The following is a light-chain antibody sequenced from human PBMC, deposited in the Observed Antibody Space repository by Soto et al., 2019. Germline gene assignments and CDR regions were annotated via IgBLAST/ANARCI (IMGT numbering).Light chain of an antibody. Sequence: EIVLTQSPGTLSLSPGERATLSCRASQSVSSSYLAWYQQKPGQAPKLLIFDASTRATGVPARFSGGGSGTEFTLTINSLQSEDFAVYYCQRYNRWPLSFGGGTKVEIK. CDR3: QRYNRWPLS. V-gene: IGKV3-15*01. CDR2: DAS. J-gene: IGKJ4*01. CDR1: QSVSSSY.